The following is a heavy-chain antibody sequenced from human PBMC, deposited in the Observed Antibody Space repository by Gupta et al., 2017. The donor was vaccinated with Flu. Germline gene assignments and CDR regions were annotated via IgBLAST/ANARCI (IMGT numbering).Heavy chain of an antibody. CDR3: AREMEVPDYDSSGAYLGFDS. CDR1: GGIFNTYA. D-gene: IGHD3-22*01. Sequence: QVELVQSGAEVKKPGSSVKVSCRVSGGIFNTYAISWVRQAPGQGLEWMGGVVPVFASPDYAQKFQGRVTISADASTSTAYMELSSLGSEDTAVYYCAREMEVPDYDSSGAYLGFDSWGQGTLVTVSS. J-gene: IGHJ4*02. CDR2: VVPVFASP. V-gene: IGHV1-69*01.